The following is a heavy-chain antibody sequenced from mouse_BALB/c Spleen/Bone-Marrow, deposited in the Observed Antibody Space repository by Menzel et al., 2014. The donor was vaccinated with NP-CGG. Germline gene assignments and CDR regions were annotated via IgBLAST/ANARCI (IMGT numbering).Heavy chain of an antibody. V-gene: IGHV1S29*02. CDR2: IYPYNGGT. Sequence: VQLQQSGPELVKPGASVKISCKASGYTFTDYNIHWVKQSHGKSLEWIGYIYPYNGGTGYNQKFKSKATLTVDNSSSTAYMELRSMTSEDSAVYYCARGRNYGYDWFAYWGQGTLVTVSA. CDR3: ARGRNYGYDWFAY. D-gene: IGHD2-2*01. CDR1: GYTFTDYN. J-gene: IGHJ3*01.